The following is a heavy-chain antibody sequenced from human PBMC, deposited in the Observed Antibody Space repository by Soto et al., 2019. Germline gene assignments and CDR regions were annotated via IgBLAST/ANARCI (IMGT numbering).Heavy chain of an antibody. J-gene: IGHJ6*02. V-gene: IGHV3-23*01. Sequence: EVQLLESGGGLVQTGGSLRLSWAASGFTFSLYAMSWVRQAPGKGLEWVSVISGSGGSTYYADSVKGRFTVSRDNSKNTLYLQMNSLGVEDTAVYYCAKSVGGTNYYYGMDVWGRGTTVTGSS. D-gene: IGHD2-15*01. CDR3: AKSVGGTNYYYGMDV. CDR1: GFTFSLYA. CDR2: ISGSGGST.